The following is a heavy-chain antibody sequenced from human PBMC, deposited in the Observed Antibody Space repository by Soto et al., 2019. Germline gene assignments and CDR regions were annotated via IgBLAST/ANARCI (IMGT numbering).Heavy chain of an antibody. V-gene: IGHV1-8*01. D-gene: IGHD2-15*01. Sequence: ASVKVSCKASGYTFTSYDINWVRQATGQGLEWMGWMNPNSGNTGYAQKFQGRVTMTRNTSISTAYMELSSLRSEDTAVYYCARAPYCSGGSCYLFDYWGQGTLVTVSS. CDR1: GYTFTSYD. J-gene: IGHJ4*02. CDR3: ARAPYCSGGSCYLFDY. CDR2: MNPNSGNT.